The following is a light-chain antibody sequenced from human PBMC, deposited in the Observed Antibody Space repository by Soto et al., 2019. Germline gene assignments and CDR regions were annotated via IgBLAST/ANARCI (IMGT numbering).Light chain of an antibody. V-gene: IGKV1-39*01. CDR1: QGISSY. J-gene: IGKJ1*01. Sequence: IHMTHSPSALSASVGDRVTITCRASQGISSYLNWYQQKPGKAPKLLIYAASSLQSGVPSRFSGSGSGTDFTLTISSLQPEDFATYYCQQSYSTPRTFGQGTKVDIK. CDR3: QQSYSTPRT. CDR2: AAS.